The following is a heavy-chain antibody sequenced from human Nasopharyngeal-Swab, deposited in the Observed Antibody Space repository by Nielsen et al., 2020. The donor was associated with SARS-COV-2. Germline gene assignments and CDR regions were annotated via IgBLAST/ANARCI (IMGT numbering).Heavy chain of an antibody. CDR3: ARDLSSIWTSGLGV. CDR1: GFTFSAHY. V-gene: IGHV3-72*01. CDR2: SRNKAHRYTT. J-gene: IGHJ6*02. D-gene: IGHD6-13*01. Sequence: GGSLRLSCAASGFTFSAHYMDWVRQAPGKGLEWVGRSRNKAHRYTTEYAASVKGRFTISRDDSKNSLYLQMSSLRTEDTALYYCARDLSSIWTSGLGVWGQGTTVIVSS.